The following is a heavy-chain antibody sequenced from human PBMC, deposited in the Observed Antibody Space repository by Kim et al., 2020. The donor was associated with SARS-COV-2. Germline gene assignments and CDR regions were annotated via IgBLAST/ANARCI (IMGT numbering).Heavy chain of an antibody. V-gene: IGHV3-7*03. D-gene: IGHD3-9*01. CDR2: IKQDGSEK. CDR1: GFTFSSYW. J-gene: IGHJ4*02. CDR3: ARFSDILTGYYNVIDY. Sequence: GGSLRLSCAASGFTFSSYWMSWVRQAPGKGLEWVANIKQDGSEKYYVDSVKGRFTISRDNAKNSLYLQMNSLRAEDTAVYYCARFSDILTGYYNVIDYWGQGTLVTVSS.